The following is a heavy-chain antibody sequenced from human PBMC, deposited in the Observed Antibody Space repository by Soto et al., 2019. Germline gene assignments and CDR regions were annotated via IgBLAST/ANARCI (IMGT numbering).Heavy chain of an antibody. CDR1: GGTFSSYT. CDR3: ALAPTLTPGY. Sequence: QVQLVQSGAEVKKPGSSVKVSCKASGGTFSSYTISWVRQAPGQGLEWMGRIIPILGIANYAQKFQGRVTITADKSPSTAYMELSSLRSEDTAVSYCALAPTLTPGYWGQGTLVTVSS. V-gene: IGHV1-69*02. D-gene: IGHD3-9*01. CDR2: IIPILGIA. J-gene: IGHJ4*02.